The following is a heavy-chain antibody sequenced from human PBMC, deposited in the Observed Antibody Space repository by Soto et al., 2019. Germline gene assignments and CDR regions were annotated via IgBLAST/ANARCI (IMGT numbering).Heavy chain of an antibody. CDR1: GFTFSSYG. J-gene: IGHJ4*02. V-gene: IGHV3-30*03. CDR2: ISYDGSDK. Sequence: QVQLVESGGGVVQPGRSLRLSCAASGFTFSSYGMHWVRQAPGKGLEWVALISYDGSDKYYADSVKGRFTISRDNSKNTLYLQMNSLRVEDTAVYYCGAGQYFSDYWGQGKLVTVSS. D-gene: IGHD6-13*01. CDR3: GAGQYFSDY.